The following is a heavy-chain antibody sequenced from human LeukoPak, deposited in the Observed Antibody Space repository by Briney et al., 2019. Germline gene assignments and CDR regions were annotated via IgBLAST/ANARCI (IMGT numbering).Heavy chain of an antibody. J-gene: IGHJ4*02. Sequence: GGSLRLSCAASGFPFSDYWMDWFRQAPGKGMEWVANINQDGRIQYYADSVRGRFIISRNNAKNSLYLQMYSLRAEDTAIYFCSRSLDYLGQGALLTVSS. V-gene: IGHV3-7*01. CDR2: INQDGRIQ. CDR3: SRSLDY. CDR1: GFPFSDYW.